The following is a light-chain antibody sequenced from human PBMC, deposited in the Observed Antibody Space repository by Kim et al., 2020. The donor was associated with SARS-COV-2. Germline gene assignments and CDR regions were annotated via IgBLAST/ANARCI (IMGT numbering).Light chain of an antibody. CDR1: QSVSSGY. Sequence: LSPGERAPLSCRASQSVSSGYLAWYQQIPGQAPRLLIYGASRRATGTSDRFSGSGSGTDFTLTISRLEPEDFAVYYCQQYGNSPSTFGQGTKLEI. V-gene: IGKV3-20*01. CDR2: GAS. CDR3: QQYGNSPST. J-gene: IGKJ2*01.